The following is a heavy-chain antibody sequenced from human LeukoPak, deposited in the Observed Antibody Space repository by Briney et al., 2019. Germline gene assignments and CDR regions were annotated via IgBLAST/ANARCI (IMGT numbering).Heavy chain of an antibody. Sequence: AGGSLRPSCEASGLTFSSYALSWVRQAPGKGLEWVSAISGSGGSTYYADSVKGRFTISRDNPKNTLYLQMNSLRAEDTAVYYCAKSHNLGAVDYWDQGTLVTVSS. D-gene: IGHD1-26*01. J-gene: IGHJ4*02. CDR3: AKSHNLGAVDY. CDR1: GLTFSSYA. CDR2: ISGSGGST. V-gene: IGHV3-23*01.